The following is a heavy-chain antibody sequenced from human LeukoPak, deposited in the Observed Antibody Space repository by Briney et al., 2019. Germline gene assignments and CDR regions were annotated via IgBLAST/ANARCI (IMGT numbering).Heavy chain of an antibody. CDR1: GFTFSSYS. CDR3: ARGIQQQLLVDWFDP. J-gene: IGHJ5*02. V-gene: IGHV4-34*01. D-gene: IGHD6-13*01. CDR2: INHSGST. Sequence: GSLRLSCAASGFTFSSYSMNWVRQAPGKGLEWIGEINHSGSTNYNPSLKSRVTISVDTSKNQFSLKLSSVTAADTAVYYCARGIQQQLLVDWFDPWGQGTLVTVSS.